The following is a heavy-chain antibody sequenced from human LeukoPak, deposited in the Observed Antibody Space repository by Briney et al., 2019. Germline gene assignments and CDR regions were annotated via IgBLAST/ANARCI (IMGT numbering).Heavy chain of an antibody. CDR1: GGSISSGGYY. Sequence: PSETLSLTCTVSGGSISSGGYYWSWIRQHPGKGLEWIGYIYYSGSTYYNPSLKSRVTISVDTSKNQFSLNLSSVTAADTAVYYCAREGLLRGDPFDYWGQGILVTVSS. V-gene: IGHV4-31*03. CDR2: IYYSGST. J-gene: IGHJ4*02. D-gene: IGHD3-10*01. CDR3: AREGLLRGDPFDY.